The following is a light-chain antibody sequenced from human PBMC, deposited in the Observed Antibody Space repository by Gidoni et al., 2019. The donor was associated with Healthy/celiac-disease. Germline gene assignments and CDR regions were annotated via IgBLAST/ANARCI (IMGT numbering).Light chain of an antibody. CDR2: EVS. J-gene: IGLJ1*01. CDR1: SSDVGGYNY. V-gene: IGLV2-14*01. CDR3: SSYTSSSTLDV. Sequence: QSAPTPPAPVSGSTGKSLTIPCPGTSSDVGGYNYVTWYQQHPGKAPKLMIYEVSNRPSGVSNRFSGSKSGNTASLTISGLHAEDEADYYCSSYTSSSTLDVFGTGTKVTVL.